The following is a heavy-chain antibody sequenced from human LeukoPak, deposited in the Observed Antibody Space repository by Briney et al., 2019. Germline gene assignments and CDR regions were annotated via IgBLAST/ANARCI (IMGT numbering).Heavy chain of an antibody. CDR2: TYYSGST. Sequence: SETLSLTCTVSGGSISSGDYYWSWIRQPPGRGLEWIGYTYYSGSTYYNPSLKNRVSISVDTSKNQFSLKLSSVTAADTAVYYCARHNYYGSGSLAYWGQGTLVTVSS. V-gene: IGHV4-30-4*01. D-gene: IGHD3-10*01. CDR3: ARHNYYGSGSLAY. J-gene: IGHJ4*02. CDR1: GGSISSGDYY.